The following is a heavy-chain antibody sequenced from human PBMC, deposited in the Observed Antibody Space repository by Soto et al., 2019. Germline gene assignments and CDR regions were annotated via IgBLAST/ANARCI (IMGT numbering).Heavy chain of an antibody. CDR1: GYTFTSYG. CDR3: ARGLILWFGELSRRGGYYYYMDV. J-gene: IGHJ6*03. CDR2: ISAYNGNT. V-gene: IGHV1-18*01. D-gene: IGHD3-10*01. Sequence: ASVKVSCKASGYTFTSYGISWVRQAPGQGLEWMGWISAYNGNTNYAQKLQGRVTMTTDTSTSTAYMELRSLRSDDTAVYYCARGLILWFGELSRRGGYYYYMDVWGKGTTVTVSS.